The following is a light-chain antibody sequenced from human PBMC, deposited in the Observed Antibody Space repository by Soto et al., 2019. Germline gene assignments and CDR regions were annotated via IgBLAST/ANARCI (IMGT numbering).Light chain of an antibody. CDR1: QSVTSN. V-gene: IGKV3-15*01. CDR2: GAS. CDR3: QQYNNWPWGT. Sequence: EIVMTQSPATLSLPPGKRATPSCRASQSVTSNLAGYQRKPGQAPRLVIYGASPRATGIPARFSGSGSGTEFTLTISSLQSEDFAVYYCQQYNNWPWGTVGQGTKVEIK. J-gene: IGKJ1*01.